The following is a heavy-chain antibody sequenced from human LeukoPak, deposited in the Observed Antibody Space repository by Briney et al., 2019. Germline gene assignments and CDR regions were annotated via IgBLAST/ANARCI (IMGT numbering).Heavy chain of an antibody. CDR2: IIPIFGTA. CDR1: GGTFSSYA. Sequence: GASVTVSCKASGGTFSSYAISWVRQAPGQGLEWMGGIIPIFGTANYAQKFQGRVTITADESTSTAYMELSSLRSEDTAVYYCARGVVVVAASWFDPWGQGTLVTVSS. CDR3: ARGVVVVAASWFDP. J-gene: IGHJ5*02. V-gene: IGHV1-69*13. D-gene: IGHD2-15*01.